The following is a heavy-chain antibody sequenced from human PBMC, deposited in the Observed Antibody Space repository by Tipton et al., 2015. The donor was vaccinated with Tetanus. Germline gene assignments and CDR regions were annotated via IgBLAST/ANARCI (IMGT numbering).Heavy chain of an antibody. CDR1: GASISSIYS. CDR2: ISYSGST. Sequence: TLSLTCAVSGASISSIYSWSWIRQPPGKGLEWIGYISYSGSTNSNYSLKSRITISQDTSKNQFSLKLTSVTAADTAVYYCARANYDFPNRGPFDFWGQGILVVVSS. J-gene: IGHJ4*02. CDR3: ARANYDFPNRGPFDF. D-gene: IGHD3-3*01. V-gene: IGHV4-61*01.